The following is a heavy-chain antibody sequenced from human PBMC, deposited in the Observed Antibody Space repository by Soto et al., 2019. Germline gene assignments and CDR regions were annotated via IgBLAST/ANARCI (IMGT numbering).Heavy chain of an antibody. V-gene: IGHV1-18*01. CDR2: ISGNNGNT. J-gene: IGHJ4*01. D-gene: IGHD3-9*01. CDR3: AKPGDIYELSTGYYRTANYFDF. Sequence: ASVKVSCKASDYIFSNYHINWVRQAPGQGPEWMGSISGNNGNTQYAQMFQGRVTMATEKSTNTVYMELRSLGSDDTAVYFCAKPGDIYELSTGYYRTANYFDFWGQGSLVTVSS. CDR1: DYIFSNYH.